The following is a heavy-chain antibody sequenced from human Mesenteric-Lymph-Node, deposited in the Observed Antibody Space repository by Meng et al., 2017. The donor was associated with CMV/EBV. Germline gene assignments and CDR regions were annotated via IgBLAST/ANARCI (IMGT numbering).Heavy chain of an antibody. D-gene: IGHD6-13*01. Sequence: GESLKISCAASGFTFSSYGMHWVRQAPGKGLEWLAFLRYDGSDKYYADSVKGRFTISRDKSKNTLYLQMDSLRAEDTAVYYCAKGGYNSPPFDYWGQGTLVTVSS. CDR3: AKGGYNSPPFDY. CDR2: LRYDGSDK. CDR1: GFTFSSYG. J-gene: IGHJ4*02. V-gene: IGHV3-30*02.